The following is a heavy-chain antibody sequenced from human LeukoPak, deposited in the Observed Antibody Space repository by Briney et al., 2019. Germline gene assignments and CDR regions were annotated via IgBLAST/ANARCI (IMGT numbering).Heavy chain of an antibody. J-gene: IGHJ4*02. CDR1: GGSISSGGYY. V-gene: IGHV4-31*03. D-gene: IGHD1/OR15-1a*01. CDR3: ARGELGQFDY. CDR2: IYYSGNT. Sequence: SETLSLTCTVSGGSISSGGYYWSWIRRHPGKGLEWIGYIYYSGNTHYNPSLKSRVTISVDTSKNQFSLKLSSVTAADTAVYYCARGELGQFDYWGQGTLVTVSS.